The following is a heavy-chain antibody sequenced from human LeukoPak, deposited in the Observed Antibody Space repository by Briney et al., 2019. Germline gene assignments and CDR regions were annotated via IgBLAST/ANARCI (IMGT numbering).Heavy chain of an antibody. CDR3: ARFIAAYAFDI. J-gene: IGHJ3*02. V-gene: IGHV1-69*04. Sequence: ASVKVSCKASGGTFSSYAISWVRQAPGQGLEWMGRIIPILGIANYAQKFQGRATITADKSTSTAYMELSSLRSEDTAVYYCARFIAAYAFDIWGQGTMVTVSS. D-gene: IGHD6-13*01. CDR2: IIPILGIA. CDR1: GGTFSSYA.